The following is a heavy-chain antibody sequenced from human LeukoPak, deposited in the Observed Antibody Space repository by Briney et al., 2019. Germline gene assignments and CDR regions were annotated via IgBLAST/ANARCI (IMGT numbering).Heavy chain of an antibody. J-gene: IGHJ6*03. Sequence: SETLSLTCAVYGGSFSGYYWSWIRQPPGKGLEWIGEINHSGSTNYNPSLKSRVTISVDTSKNQFSLKLSSVTAADTAVYYCAREGIVVVPAAMGSGYYYYIDVCGKGTTVTVSS. CDR3: AREGIVVVPAAMGSGYYYYIDV. D-gene: IGHD2-2*01. CDR1: GGSFSGYY. CDR2: INHSGST. V-gene: IGHV4-34*01.